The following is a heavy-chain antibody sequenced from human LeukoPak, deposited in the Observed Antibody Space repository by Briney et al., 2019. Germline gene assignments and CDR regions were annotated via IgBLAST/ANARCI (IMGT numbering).Heavy chain of an antibody. CDR3: ARLRPGNAFDI. J-gene: IGHJ3*02. V-gene: IGHV4-61*02. D-gene: IGHD5-12*01. Sequence: SETLSLTCTVSGGSISSGSFYWSWIRQPAGKGLEWIGRIYTSGRTNYNPSLKSRITISVDTSKSQFSLKLSSVTAADTAVYYCARLRPGNAFDIWGQGTMVTVSS. CDR2: IYTSGRT. CDR1: GGSISSGSFY.